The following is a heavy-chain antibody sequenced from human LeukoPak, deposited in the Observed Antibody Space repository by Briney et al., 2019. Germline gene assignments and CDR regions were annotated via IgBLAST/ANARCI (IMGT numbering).Heavy chain of an antibody. CDR3: AKDGVVVPTVIVVVAYFDY. J-gene: IGHJ4*02. Sequence: GGSLRLSCAASGFTFDDYAMNWVRQVPGRGLEWVSVLFGGGDTYYADSVKGRFTISRDNSKNTLYLQMNSLRAEDTAVYYCAKDGVVVPTVIVVVAYFDYWGQGTLVTVSS. CDR1: GFTFDDYA. D-gene: IGHD3-22*01. CDR2: LFGGGDT. V-gene: IGHV3-23*01.